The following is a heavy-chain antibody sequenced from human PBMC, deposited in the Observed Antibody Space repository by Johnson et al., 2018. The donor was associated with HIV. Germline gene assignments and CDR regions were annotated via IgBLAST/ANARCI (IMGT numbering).Heavy chain of an antibody. Sequence: MLLVESGGGLVQSGGSLRLSCAASGCTVSSNYMNWVRQAPGKGLEWVSVIYSGGSTYYADSVKGRFTISRDNSNNTLYLLMNSLRAEDTAVYYCAKEGNFSSWNPDAFDIWGQGTMVTVSS. CDR2: IYSGGST. CDR3: AKEGNFSSWNPDAFDI. V-gene: IGHV3-66*01. J-gene: IGHJ3*02. D-gene: IGHD6-13*01. CDR1: GCTVSSNY.